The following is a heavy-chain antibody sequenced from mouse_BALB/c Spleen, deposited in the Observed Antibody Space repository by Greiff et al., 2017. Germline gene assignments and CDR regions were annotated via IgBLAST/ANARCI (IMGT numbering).Heavy chain of an antibody. CDR2: INPSNGGT. CDR3: TSGALRYFDV. CDR1: GYTFTSYY. Sequence: QVQLQQSGAELVKPGASVKLSCKASGYTFTSYYMYWVKQRPGQGLEWIGEINPSNGGTNFNEKFKSKATLTVDKSSSTAYMQLSSLTSEDSAVYYCTSGALRYFDVWGAGTTVTVSS. V-gene: IGHV1S81*02. J-gene: IGHJ1*01.